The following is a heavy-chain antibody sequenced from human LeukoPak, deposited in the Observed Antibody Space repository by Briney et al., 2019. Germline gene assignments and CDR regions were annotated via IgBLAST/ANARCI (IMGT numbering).Heavy chain of an antibody. Sequence: SETLSLTCTVSGDSINSLDLWSWVRQPPGKGLEWIGEMYLSGTTHSNPSVKSRATISIDKSKNQFFLNLSSVTAADTAVYCCAGLVGRYSSGLYYYYFDYWGQGTLVTVSS. J-gene: IGHJ4*02. V-gene: IGHV4-4*01. CDR2: MYLSGTT. CDR1: GDSINSLDL. D-gene: IGHD3-22*01. CDR3: AGLVGRYSSGLYYYYFDY.